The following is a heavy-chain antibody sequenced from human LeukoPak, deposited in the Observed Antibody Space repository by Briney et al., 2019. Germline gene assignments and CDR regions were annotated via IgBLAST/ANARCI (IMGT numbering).Heavy chain of an antibody. D-gene: IGHD3-10*01. J-gene: IGHJ4*02. CDR1: GYSFTNYC. Sequence: GESLKIPCKASGYSFTNYCIGWVRQMPGKGLGWMGLIYPRDSDTRYSPSFQGQVTISADKSISTAYLQWSSLKASDTAMYYCARHHVADTSGVDYWGQGTLVTVSS. CDR2: IYPRDSDT. V-gene: IGHV5-51*01. CDR3: ARHHVADTSGVDY.